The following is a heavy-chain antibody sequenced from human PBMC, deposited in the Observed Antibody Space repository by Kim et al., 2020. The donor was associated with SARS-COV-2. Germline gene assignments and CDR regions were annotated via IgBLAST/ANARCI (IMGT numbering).Heavy chain of an antibody. CDR3: ARGLRFSIHWDDY. J-gene: IGHJ4*02. Sequence: YAQKFQGRVTMTRDTSTSTVYMGLSSLRSEDTAVYYCARGLRFSIHWDDYWGQGTLVTVSS. D-gene: IGHD4-17*01. V-gene: IGHV1-46*01.